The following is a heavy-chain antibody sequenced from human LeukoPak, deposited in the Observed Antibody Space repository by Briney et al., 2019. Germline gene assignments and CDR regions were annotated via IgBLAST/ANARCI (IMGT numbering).Heavy chain of an antibody. CDR3: ARARYSSGWYSAIDY. CDR2: IYTDGRT. CDR1: GFTVSSNY. D-gene: IGHD6-19*01. J-gene: IGHJ4*02. Sequence: GGSLRLSCAASGFTVSSNYMSWVRQAPGKGLEWVSIIYTDGRTYYADSVKGRFTISRDNSKNTLYLRMNSLRGEDTAVYYCARARYSSGWYSAIDYWGQGTLVTVSS. V-gene: IGHV3-53*01.